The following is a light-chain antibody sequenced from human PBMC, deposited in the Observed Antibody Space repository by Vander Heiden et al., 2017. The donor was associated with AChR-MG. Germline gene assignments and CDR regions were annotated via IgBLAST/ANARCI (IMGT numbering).Light chain of an antibody. J-gene: IGLJ3*02. Sequence: QSALPQPASVSGSPGQSTTISCTGTSSDVGGYNYVSWYQQHPGKAPKLMIYDVSKRPSGVSNRFSGSKSGNTASLTISGLQAEDEADYYCSSYTSSSTNWVFGGGTKLTVL. CDR2: DVS. V-gene: IGLV2-14*01. CDR1: SSDVGGYNY. CDR3: SSYTSSSTNWV.